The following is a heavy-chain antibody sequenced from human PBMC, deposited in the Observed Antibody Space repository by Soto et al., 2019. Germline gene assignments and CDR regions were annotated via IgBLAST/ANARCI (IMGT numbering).Heavy chain of an antibody. J-gene: IGHJ4*02. Sequence: QVQLVESGGGVVQPGKSLRLSCAASELTFSSYGMHWVRQAPGKGLEWVAVISYDGRDNYYADSVKGRFTISRDNSKNTLYLQMNSLRGEDTAVYYCVRDIDSYFDYWGQGTLVTVSS. V-gene: IGHV3-33*01. CDR1: ELTFSSYG. D-gene: IGHD3-16*02. CDR3: VRDIDSYFDY. CDR2: ISYDGRDN.